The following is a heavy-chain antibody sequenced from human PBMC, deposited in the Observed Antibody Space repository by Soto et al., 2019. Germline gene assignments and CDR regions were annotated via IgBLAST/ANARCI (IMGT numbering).Heavy chain of an antibody. D-gene: IGHD3-3*01. CDR2: IYWDDDK. V-gene: IGHV2-5*02. Sequence: QIPLNASGPTVVKPAETLTLTCTFAGFSISTNRVGLGCICQSTGKATECLEIIYWDDDKRYSAYLKSRLTIPKDTSKKQVVLTMASVDPADTATYYCAHRILRTVFVLVTTTAVYVDFWGQGTQVVVSS. J-gene: IGHJ4*02. CDR1: GFSISTNRVG. CDR3: AHRILRTVFVLVTTTAVYVDF.